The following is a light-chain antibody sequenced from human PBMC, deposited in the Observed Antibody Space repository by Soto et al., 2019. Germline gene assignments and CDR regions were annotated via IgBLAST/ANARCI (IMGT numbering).Light chain of an antibody. Sequence: EIVLTQSPATLSLSPGERATLSCRASQSVGSFLAWYQQKPGQAPRLLIYDTSIRATGIPARFSGSGSGTDFTLTISRLEAEDFAVYYCQQSSSSPITFGQGTRLEIK. CDR1: QSVGSF. J-gene: IGKJ5*01. V-gene: IGKV3-11*01. CDR3: QQSSSSPIT. CDR2: DTS.